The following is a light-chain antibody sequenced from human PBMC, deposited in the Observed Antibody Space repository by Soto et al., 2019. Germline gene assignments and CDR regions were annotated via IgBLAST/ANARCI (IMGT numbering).Light chain of an antibody. V-gene: IGLV1-40*01. CDR2: DNN. Sequence: QSVLTQPPSVSGAPGQRVTISCTGSSSNIGASYDVHWYQHLPGTAPKLLIYDNNNRPSGVPDRFSGSKSGTSASLAITGLQAEDEADYYCQSYDSSLSGSVFGGGTQLTVL. CDR3: QSYDSSLSGSV. CDR1: SSNIGASYD. J-gene: IGLJ3*02.